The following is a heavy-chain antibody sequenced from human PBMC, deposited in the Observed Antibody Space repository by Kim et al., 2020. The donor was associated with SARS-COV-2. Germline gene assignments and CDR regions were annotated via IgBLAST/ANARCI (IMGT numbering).Heavy chain of an antibody. J-gene: IGHJ4*02. D-gene: IGHD1-26*01. V-gene: IGHV3-21*01. Sequence: GGSLRLSCAASGFTFSSYSMNWVRQAPGKGLEWVSSISSSSSYIYYADSVKGRFTISRDNAKNSLYLQMNSLRAEDTAVYYCASYGVVGATFELDYWGQGTLVTVSS. CDR1: GFTFSSYS. CDR3: ASYGVVGATFELDY. CDR2: ISSSSSYI.